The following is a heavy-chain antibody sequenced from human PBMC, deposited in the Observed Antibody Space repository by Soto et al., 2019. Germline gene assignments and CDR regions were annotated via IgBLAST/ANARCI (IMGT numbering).Heavy chain of an antibody. V-gene: IGHV1-18*01. J-gene: IGHJ3*02. CDR2: ISAYNGNT. D-gene: IGHD6-19*01. CDR1: GYTFTSYG. Sequence: QVQLVQSGAEVKKPGASVKVSCKASGYTFTSYGISWVRQAPGQGLEWMGWISAYNGNTNYAQKLQDRVTMTTDTSTSTAYMALRSLRSDDTAVYYCARDAAVAGIDYAFDIWGQGTMVTVSS. CDR3: ARDAAVAGIDYAFDI.